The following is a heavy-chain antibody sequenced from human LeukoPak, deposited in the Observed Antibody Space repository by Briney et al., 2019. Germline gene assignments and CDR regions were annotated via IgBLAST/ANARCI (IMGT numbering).Heavy chain of an antibody. D-gene: IGHD3-10*01. V-gene: IGHV4-4*07. CDR2: IYTSGST. CDR1: GGSISSYY. J-gene: IGHJ3*02. Sequence: PSETLSLTCTVSGGSISSYYWSWIRQPAGKGQEWIGRIYTSGSTNYNPSLKSRVTMSVDTSKNQFSLKLSSVTAADTAVYYCARIYGSGSLNAFDIWGQGTMVTVSS. CDR3: ARIYGSGSLNAFDI.